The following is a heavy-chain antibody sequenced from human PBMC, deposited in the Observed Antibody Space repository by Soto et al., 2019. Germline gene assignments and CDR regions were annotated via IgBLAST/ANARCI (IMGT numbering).Heavy chain of an antibody. D-gene: IGHD2-15*01. J-gene: IGHJ5*02. CDR3: SDWRAGGPVILHH. CDR2: IDVLNGA. CDR1: GLTFTKYA. Sequence: GSLRLSCDDAGLTFTKYAIAWVRQAPGKGLECISTIDVLNGAWYSDSVRGRLAISRDVSRNTVSLQMGSLRVEDTAIYFCSDWRAGGPVILHHWGPGTVVTGPS. V-gene: IGHV3-23*05.